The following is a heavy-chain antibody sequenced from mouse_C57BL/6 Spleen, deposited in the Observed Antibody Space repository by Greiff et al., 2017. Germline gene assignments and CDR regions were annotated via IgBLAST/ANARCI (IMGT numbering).Heavy chain of an antibody. CDR1: GYTFTDYY. Sequence: EVQLQQSGPELVKPGASVKMSCKASGYTFTDYYMHWVKQSPGKSLEWIGYINPNHGGTSYNQKFKGKATLTVNKSSSTAYLELRSRTSEDSAVYYCARDGSGLPWFGYWGQGTLVTVSA. J-gene: IGHJ3*01. V-gene: IGHV1-22*01. D-gene: IGHD3-2*02. CDR2: INPNHGGT. CDR3: ARDGSGLPWFGY.